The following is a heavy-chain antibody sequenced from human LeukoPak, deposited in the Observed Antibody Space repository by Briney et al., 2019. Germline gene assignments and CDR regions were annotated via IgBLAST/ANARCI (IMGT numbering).Heavy chain of an antibody. CDR3: ARDPLLRYFDWSYIPTNRFDF. D-gene: IGHD3-9*01. V-gene: IGHV1-2*02. Sequence: GASVKVSCKASGYTFTGHYLHWVRQAPGQGLEWLGWINPNSGGTNYAQNFQGRVTMTRDTSITTAYMELNRLRSDDTAVYYCARDPLLRYFDWSYIPTNRFDFWGQGTLVTVSS. CDR1: GYTFTGHY. CDR2: INPNSGGT. J-gene: IGHJ4*02.